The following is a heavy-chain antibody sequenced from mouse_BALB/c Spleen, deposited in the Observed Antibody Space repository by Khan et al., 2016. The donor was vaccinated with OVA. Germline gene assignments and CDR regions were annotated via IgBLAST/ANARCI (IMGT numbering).Heavy chain of an antibody. Sequence: EVQLQQSGAELVKPGASVKLSWTASDFNIKDTYIHWVKERPEQGPEWIGRIDPANGDTKYDPKFQGKATITADTSSNTAYLQLSSLTSEDTAVYYLATLYGRPFTYWGQGTLVTVSA. D-gene: IGHD1-1*02. J-gene: IGHJ3*01. CDR3: ATLYGRPFTY. V-gene: IGHV14-3*02. CDR2: IDPANGDT. CDR1: DFNIKDTY.